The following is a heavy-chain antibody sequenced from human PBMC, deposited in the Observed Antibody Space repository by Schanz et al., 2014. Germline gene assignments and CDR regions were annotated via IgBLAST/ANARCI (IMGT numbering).Heavy chain of an antibody. CDR3: ARGTDWNFHY. V-gene: IGHV3-23*01. D-gene: IGHD1-1*01. CDR2: ISGSGGST. Sequence: EVQLLESGGGLVQPGGSLRLSCAASGFTFNSYAMTWVRQAPGKGLEWVSAISGSGGSTYYADSVKGRFTISRDNSKNTLYLQMNSPRAGGAAVYDCARGTDWNFHYWGQGTLVTVSS. J-gene: IGHJ4*02. CDR1: GFTFNSYA.